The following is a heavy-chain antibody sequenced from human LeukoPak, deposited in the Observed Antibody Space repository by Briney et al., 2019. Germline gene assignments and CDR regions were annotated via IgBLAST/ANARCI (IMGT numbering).Heavy chain of an antibody. CDR3: ARHKQQLIPFDY. J-gene: IGHJ4*02. V-gene: IGHV4-39*01. D-gene: IGHD6-13*01. Sequence: WIRQPPGKGLEWIGSIYYSGSTYYNPSLKSRVTISVDTSKNQFSLKLSSVTAADTAVYYCARHKQQLIPFDYWGQGTLVTVSS. CDR2: IYYSGST.